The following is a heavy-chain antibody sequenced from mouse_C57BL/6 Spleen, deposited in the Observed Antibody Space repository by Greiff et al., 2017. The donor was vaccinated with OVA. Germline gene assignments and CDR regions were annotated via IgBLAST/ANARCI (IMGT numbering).Heavy chain of an antibody. Sequence: QVQLQQSGAELVKPGASVKISCKASGYVFSSYWMNWVKQRPGKGLEWIGQIYPGDGDTNYNGKFKGKATLTADKSSSTAYMQLSSLTSEDSAVYFCARCGNSYAMDYWGQGTSVTVSS. CDR1: GYVFSSYW. V-gene: IGHV1-80*01. CDR2: IYPGDGDT. D-gene: IGHD2-1*01. J-gene: IGHJ4*01. CDR3: ARCGNSYAMDY.